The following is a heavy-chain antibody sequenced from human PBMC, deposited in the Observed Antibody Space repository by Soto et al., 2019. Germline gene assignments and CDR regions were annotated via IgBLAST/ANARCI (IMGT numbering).Heavy chain of an antibody. CDR2: IWYDGSNK. V-gene: IGHV3-33*08. CDR1: GFTFSSYG. CDR3: ARAGCDGGRCYSLVGLRYGMDV. J-gene: IGHJ6*02. Sequence: GGSLRLSCAASGFTFSSYGMHWVRRAPGKGLEWVAVIWYDGSNKYYADSVKGRFTISRDNSKNTLYLQMNSLRAEDTAVYYCARAGCDGGRCYSLVGLRYGMDVWGQGTTVTVSS. D-gene: IGHD2-15*01.